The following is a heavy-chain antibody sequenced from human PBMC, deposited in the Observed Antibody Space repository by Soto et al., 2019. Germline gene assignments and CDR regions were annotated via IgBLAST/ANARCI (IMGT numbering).Heavy chain of an antibody. V-gene: IGHV4-59*01. CDR3: AKGGGTSSTSDWYFEL. J-gene: IGHJ2*01. CDR1: GGSISSYY. CDR2: IYYTGST. D-gene: IGHD6-6*01. Sequence: SETLSLTCTVSGGSISSYYLSWIWQPPGKGLEWIGYIYYTGSTNYNPSLKSRVTISVDTSKKHFSLRLSSVTAADTAVYYCAKGGGTSSTSDWYFELWGRGALVTVSS.